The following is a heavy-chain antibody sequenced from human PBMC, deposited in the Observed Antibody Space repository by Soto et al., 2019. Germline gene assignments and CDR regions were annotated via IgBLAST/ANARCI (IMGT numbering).Heavy chain of an antibody. J-gene: IGHJ4*02. D-gene: IGHD3-16*01. CDR3: ARAYEGDYFDY. Sequence: PGGSLRLSCAASGFTFSSYAMHWVRQAPGKGLEWVAVISYYGSNKYYADSVKGRFTISRDNSKNTLYLQMNSLRAEDTAVYYCARAYEGDYFDYWGQGTLVTVSS. V-gene: IGHV3-30-3*01. CDR2: ISYYGSNK. CDR1: GFTFSSYA.